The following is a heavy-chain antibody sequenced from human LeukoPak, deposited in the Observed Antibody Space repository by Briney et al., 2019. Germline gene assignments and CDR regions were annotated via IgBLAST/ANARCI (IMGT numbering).Heavy chain of an antibody. CDR3: ARDLAAAGVDY. CDR1: GFTVSSNY. D-gene: IGHD6-13*01. V-gene: IGHV3-53*01. J-gene: IGHJ4*02. Sequence: PRGSLRLSCAASGFTVSSNYMSWVRQAPGKGLEWVSVIYSGGSTYYADSVKGRFTISRDNSKNTLYLQMNSLRAEDTAVYYCARDLAAAGVDYWGQGTLVTVS. CDR2: IYSGGST.